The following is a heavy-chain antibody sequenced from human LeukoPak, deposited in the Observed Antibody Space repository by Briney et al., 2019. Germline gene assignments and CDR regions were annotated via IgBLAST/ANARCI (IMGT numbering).Heavy chain of an antibody. D-gene: IGHD4-17*01. J-gene: IGHJ1*01. CDR3: AKERSYRGDDYGDYASDFQH. CDR2: ISGSGGST. V-gene: IGHV3-23*01. CDR1: GFTFSSYA. Sequence: GGSLRLSCAASGFTFSSYAMSWVRQAPGKGLEWVSTISGSGGSTYYTDSVKGRFTISRDNSKNTLYLQMNSLRAEDTALYYCAKERSYRGDDYGDYASDFQHWGQGTLVTVSS.